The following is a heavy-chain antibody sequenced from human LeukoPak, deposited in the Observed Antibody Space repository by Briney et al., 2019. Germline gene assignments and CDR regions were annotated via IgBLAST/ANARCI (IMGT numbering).Heavy chain of an antibody. CDR3: ATSITPDWYFDL. Sequence: ASVKVSCKASGYTFTGYYMHWVRQAPGQGPEWMGWINPNSGGTNYAQKFQGRVTMTRDTSISTAYMELSRLRSDDTAVYYCATSITPDWYFDLWGRGTLVTVSS. CDR1: GYTFTGYY. D-gene: IGHD1-14*01. V-gene: IGHV1-2*02. CDR2: INPNSGGT. J-gene: IGHJ2*01.